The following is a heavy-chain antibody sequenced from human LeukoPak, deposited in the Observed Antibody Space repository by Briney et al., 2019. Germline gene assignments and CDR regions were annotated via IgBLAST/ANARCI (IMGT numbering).Heavy chain of an antibody. D-gene: IGHD5-12*01. CDR2: IWYDGSNK. J-gene: IGHJ4*02. CDR3: AKDDSGYDSGITDY. Sequence: GGSLRLSCAASGFTFSSYGMHWVRQAPGKGLEWVAVIWYDGSNKYSADSAKGRCTISRDNSKKTLYLQMNTLTAEDTAGYYCAKDDSGYDSGITDYWGQGTLVTVSS. V-gene: IGHV3-33*06. CDR1: GFTFSSYG.